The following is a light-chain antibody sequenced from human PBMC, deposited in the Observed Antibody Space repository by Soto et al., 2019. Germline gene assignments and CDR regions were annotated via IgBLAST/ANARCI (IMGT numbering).Light chain of an antibody. V-gene: IGLV2-8*01. Sequence: QSALTQPPSASGSPGQSVTISCTGTSSDVGGYFYVSWYQQHPGKAPKLIISEVTKRPSGVPDRFSGSKSGNTASLTVSGLQAEDDADYYCSSFSGSNNFGVFGGGTQLTVL. J-gene: IGLJ3*02. CDR3: SSFSGSNNFGV. CDR2: EVT. CDR1: SSDVGGYFY.